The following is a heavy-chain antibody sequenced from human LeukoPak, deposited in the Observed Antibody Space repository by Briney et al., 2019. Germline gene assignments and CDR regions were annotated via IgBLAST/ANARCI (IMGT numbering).Heavy chain of an antibody. CDR1: GFMFSEYW. CDR2: IRQDGSGK. D-gene: IGHD6-6*01. V-gene: IGHV3-7*01. CDR3: ARDWSSSSGLDY. Sequence: PGGSLRLSCEASGFMFSEYWMTWVRQAPGRGLEWVAHIRQDGSGKYYVDSVKGRFTVSRDNAKNSLFLEMNSLRVEDTAIYYCARDWSSSSGLDYWGQGSLVTVSP. J-gene: IGHJ4*02.